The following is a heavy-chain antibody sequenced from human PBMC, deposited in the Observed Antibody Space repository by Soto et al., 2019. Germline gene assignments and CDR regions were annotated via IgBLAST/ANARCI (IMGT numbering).Heavy chain of an antibody. CDR1: GRSISSGGYY. CDR2: IYYSGST. V-gene: IGHV4-31*03. J-gene: IGHJ6*02. D-gene: IGHD1-26*01. Sequence: QVQLQESGPGLVKPSQTLSLTCTVSGRSISSGGYYWSWIRQHPGKGLEWIGYIYYSGSTYYNPSLKSRVTISVDTSKNQFSLKLSSVTAADTAVYYCARGRKSGSYRGGMDVWGQGTTVTVSS. CDR3: ARGRKSGSYRGGMDV.